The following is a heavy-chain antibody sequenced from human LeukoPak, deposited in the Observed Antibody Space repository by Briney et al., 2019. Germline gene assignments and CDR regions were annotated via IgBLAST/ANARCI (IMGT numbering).Heavy chain of an antibody. J-gene: IGHJ4*02. V-gene: IGHV4-34*01. D-gene: IGHD3-22*01. CDR3: VTYYYGSSAPKRNY. Sequence: SSETLSLTCAVYGGSFSGYYWSWIRQPPGKGLEWIGEINHSGSTNYNPSLKSRVTISVDTSKNQFSLKLSSVTAADTAVYYCVTYYYGSSAPKRNYWGQGILVTVSS. CDR1: GGSFSGYY. CDR2: INHSGST.